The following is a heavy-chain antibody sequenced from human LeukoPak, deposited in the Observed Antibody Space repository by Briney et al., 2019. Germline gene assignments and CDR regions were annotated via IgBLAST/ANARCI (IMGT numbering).Heavy chain of an antibody. CDR3: ASPRAVRGVVPDGYYFDY. V-gene: IGHV3-21*01. CDR2: ISSSSSYI. CDR1: GFTFSSYS. Sequence: GGSLRLSRAASGFTFSSYSMNWVRQAPGKGLEWVSSISSSSSYIYYADSVKGRFTISGDNAKNSLYLQMNSLRAEDTAVYYCASPRAVRGVVPDGYYFDYWGQGTLVTVSS. D-gene: IGHD3-10*01. J-gene: IGHJ4*02.